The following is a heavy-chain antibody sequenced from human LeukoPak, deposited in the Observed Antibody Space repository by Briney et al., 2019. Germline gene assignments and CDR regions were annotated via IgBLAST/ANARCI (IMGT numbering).Heavy chain of an antibody. J-gene: IGHJ6*03. CDR1: GGSISSYY. V-gene: IGHV4-59*01. Sequence: SETLSLTCTVSGGSISSYYWSWIRQPAGKGLEWIGYIYYSGSTNYNPSLKSRVTISVDTSKNQFSLKLSSVTAADTAVYYCARIVDTAMVYYYYYMDVWGKGTTVTVSS. CDR2: IYYSGST. D-gene: IGHD5-18*01. CDR3: ARIVDTAMVYYYYYMDV.